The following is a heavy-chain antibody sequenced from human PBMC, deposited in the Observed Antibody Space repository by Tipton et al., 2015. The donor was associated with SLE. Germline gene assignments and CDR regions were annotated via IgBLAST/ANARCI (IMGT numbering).Heavy chain of an antibody. J-gene: IGHJ5*02. V-gene: IGHV4-61*05. CDR1: GGSISSSSYY. CDR2: VCNSGST. D-gene: IGHD6-19*01. Sequence: TLSLTCTVSGGSISSSSYYWGWIRQPPGKGLEWIGCVCNSGSTNYDPSLKSRGTISEDTSKNLISLNLSSATAADTAFYFCARGRFSSAWYRDEHFDPWGQGTLVTVSS. CDR3: ARGRFSSAWYRDEHFDP.